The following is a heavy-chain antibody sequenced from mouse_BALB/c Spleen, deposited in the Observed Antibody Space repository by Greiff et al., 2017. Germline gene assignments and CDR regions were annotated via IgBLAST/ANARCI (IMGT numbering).Heavy chain of an antibody. CDR1: GFAFSSYD. V-gene: IGHV5-12-1*01. CDR3: ARRYGNYDYYAMDY. D-gene: IGHD2-10*02. CDR2: ISSGGGST. Sequence: EVQLVESGGGLVKPGGSLKLSCAASGFAFSSYDMSWVRQTPEKRLEWVAYISSGGGSTYYPDTVKGRFTISRDNAKNTLYLQMSSLKSEDTAMYYCARRYGNYDYYAMDYWGQGTSVTVSS. J-gene: IGHJ4*01.